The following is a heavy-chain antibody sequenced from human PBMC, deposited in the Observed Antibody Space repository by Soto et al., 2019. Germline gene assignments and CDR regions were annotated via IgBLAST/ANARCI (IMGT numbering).Heavy chain of an antibody. J-gene: IGHJ4*02. D-gene: IGHD6-6*01. CDR2: INPNSGGT. CDR1: GYTFTGYY. V-gene: IGHV1-2*02. Sequence: QVQLVQSGAEVKKPGASVKVSCKASGYTFTGYYMHWVRQAPGQGLEWMGWINPNSGGTNYAQKFQGRVTMTRDPSISTAYMELSRLRSDDTAVYYCARVRIRVAARRYFDFWGQGTLVTVSS. CDR3: ARVRIRVAARRYFDF.